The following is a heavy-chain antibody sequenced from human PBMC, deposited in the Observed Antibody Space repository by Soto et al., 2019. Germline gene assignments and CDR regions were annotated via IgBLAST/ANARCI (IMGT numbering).Heavy chain of an antibody. J-gene: IGHJ4*02. CDR1: GYTFTGYA. CDR2: INAGNGNT. Sequence: QVQLVQCGTEEKKPGASVKVSCKASGYTFTGYAMHWVRQAPGQRLEWMAWINAGNGNTKYSQRFQGRVTITRDTSAITVYMELSRLRSEDTAVYYCARSAISPFGGLIGPFDYWGQGNLVTVSS. D-gene: IGHD3-16*02. CDR3: ARSAISPFGGLIGPFDY. V-gene: IGHV1-3*05.